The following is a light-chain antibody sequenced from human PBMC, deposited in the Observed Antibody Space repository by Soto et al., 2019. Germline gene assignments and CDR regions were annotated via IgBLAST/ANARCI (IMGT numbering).Light chain of an antibody. CDR2: DVS. CDR1: ISDIGGYNY. V-gene: IGLV2-14*01. CDR3: NSYTSSSTHV. J-gene: IGLJ1*01. Sequence: QSVLTQPASVSGSPGQSITISCTGTISDIGGYNYVSWYQQHPGKAPKLMIYDVSKRPSGVSDRFSGSKSGNTASLTISGLQAEDEADYYCNSYTSSSTHVFGTGTKVTVL.